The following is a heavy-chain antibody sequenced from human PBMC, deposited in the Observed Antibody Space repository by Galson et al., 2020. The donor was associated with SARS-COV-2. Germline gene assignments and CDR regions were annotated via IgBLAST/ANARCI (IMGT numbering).Heavy chain of an antibody. CDR1: GGTFSSYA. Sequence: SVKVSCKASGGTFSSYAFSWVRQAPGQGLEWMGGIIPISDTANYAQKFQGRVTITADESTSTAHMELSSLRSEDTAVYYCWSTLGYCSGGTCYTYGTFDYWGQGTLVTVSS. D-gene: IGHD2-15*01. CDR2: IIPISDTA. J-gene: IGHJ4*02. CDR3: WSTLGYCSGGTCYTYGTFDY. V-gene: IGHV1-69*13.